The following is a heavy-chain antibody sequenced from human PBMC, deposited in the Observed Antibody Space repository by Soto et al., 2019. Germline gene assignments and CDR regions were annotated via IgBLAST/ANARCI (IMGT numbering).Heavy chain of an antibody. CDR2: ISYDGSNK. D-gene: IGHD6-13*01. V-gene: IGHV3-30*18. Sequence: QVQLVESGGGVVQPGRSLRLSCAASGFTFSSYGMHWVRQAPGKGLEWVAVISYDGSNKFYADSVKGRFTISRGTSKNTLYLQMNSLRSEDTAVYYCAKAGLSSSWLFYDGMDVWGQGTTVTVSS. J-gene: IGHJ6*02. CDR3: AKAGLSSSWLFYDGMDV. CDR1: GFTFSSYG.